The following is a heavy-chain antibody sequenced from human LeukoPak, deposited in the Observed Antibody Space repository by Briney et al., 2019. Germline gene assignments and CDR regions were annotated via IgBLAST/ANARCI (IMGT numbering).Heavy chain of an antibody. J-gene: IGHJ4*02. CDR1: GYTFINYG. D-gene: IGHD1-26*01. V-gene: IGHV1-2*02. CDR2: INPNSGGT. Sequence: ASVKVSCKASGYTFINYGISWVRRAPGQGLEWMGWINPNSGGTNYAQKFQGRVTMTRDTSISTAYMDLSRLRSDDTAVYYCARGSIVGATFDYFDYWGQGTLVTVSS. CDR3: ARGSIVGATFDYFDY.